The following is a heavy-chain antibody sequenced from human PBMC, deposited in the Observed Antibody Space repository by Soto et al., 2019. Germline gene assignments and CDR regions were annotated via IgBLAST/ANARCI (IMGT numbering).Heavy chain of an antibody. Sequence: PGGSLRLSCAGSGFTFSSYAMSWVRQAPGTGLEWVSAISGSGGSTYYADSVKGRFTISRDNSKNTLYLQMNSLRAEDTAVYYCAKDSRTDCSGGSCYPTNWFDPWGQGTLVTVSS. V-gene: IGHV3-23*01. CDR3: AKDSRTDCSGGSCYPTNWFDP. CDR2: ISGSGGST. J-gene: IGHJ5*02. CDR1: GFTFSSYA. D-gene: IGHD2-15*01.